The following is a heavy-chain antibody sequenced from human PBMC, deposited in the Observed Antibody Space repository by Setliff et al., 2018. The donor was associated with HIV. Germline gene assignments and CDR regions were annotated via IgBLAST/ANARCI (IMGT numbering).Heavy chain of an antibody. V-gene: IGHV4-61*02. CDR3: ARDRYSYGRSYFDY. CDR1: GGSISSASYY. Sequence: KPSETLSLTCTVSGGSISSASYYWSWIRQPAGKGLEWIGRIYTSGSTTYNPSLKSRVTMSLDTSKNHFSLKLSSVTAADTAVYYCARDRYSYGRSYFDYCGQGPLFTVSS. D-gene: IGHD5-18*01. CDR2: IYTSGST. J-gene: IGHJ4*02.